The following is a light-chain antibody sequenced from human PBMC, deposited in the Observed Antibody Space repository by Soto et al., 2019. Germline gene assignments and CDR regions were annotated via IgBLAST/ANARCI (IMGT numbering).Light chain of an antibody. V-gene: IGLV2-14*03. CDR1: RGDVGGYNY. Sequence: QSVLTQPASVSGSPGQSITICFTGTRGDVGGYNYVSWYQQHPGKAPKLMISDVTNRPSGVSNRFSGSKSGNTASLTISGLQAEDEAEYYCSSYTSSTTFVFGTGTKVTVL. CDR3: SSYTSSTTFV. J-gene: IGLJ1*01. CDR2: DVT.